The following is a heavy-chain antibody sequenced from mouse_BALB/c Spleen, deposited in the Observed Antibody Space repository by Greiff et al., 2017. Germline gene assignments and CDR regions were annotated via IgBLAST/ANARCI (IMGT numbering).Heavy chain of an antibody. J-gene: IGHJ3*01. D-gene: IGHD2-4*01. Sequence: SGAELVKPGASVKLSCTASGFNIKDTYMHWVKQRPEQGLEWIGRIDPANGNTKYDPKFQGKATITADTSSNTAYLQLSSLTSEDTAVYYCARLGDYDPWFAYWGQGTLVTVSA. V-gene: IGHV14-3*02. CDR3: ARLGDYDPWFAY. CDR1: GFNIKDTY. CDR2: IDPANGNT.